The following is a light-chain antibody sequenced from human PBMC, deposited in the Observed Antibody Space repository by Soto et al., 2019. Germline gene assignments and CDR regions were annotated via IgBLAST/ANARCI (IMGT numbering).Light chain of an antibody. Sequence: EIVLTQSPGTLSLSPGERATLSCRASHSVSSSYLAWYQQKPGQAPRLLIYGASSRATGIPARFSGSGSGTDFTLTISRLETADLAVYYWQQYGSSLWTFDQGPNVEIK. CDR1: HSVSSSY. J-gene: IGKJ1*01. CDR2: GAS. CDR3: QQYGSSLWT. V-gene: IGKV3-20*01.